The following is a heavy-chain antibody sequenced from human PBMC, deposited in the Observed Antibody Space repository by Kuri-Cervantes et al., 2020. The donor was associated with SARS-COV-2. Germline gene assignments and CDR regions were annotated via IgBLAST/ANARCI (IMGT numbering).Heavy chain of an antibody. J-gene: IGHJ3*02. CDR1: GGSFSGYY. Sequence: CAVYGGSFSGYYWSWIRQPPGKGLEWIGEINHSGSTNYNPSLKSRVTISVDTSKNQFSLKLSSVTAADTAVYYCARQAVAVEYSSSSGAFDIWGQGTMVTVSS. CDR2: INHSGST. V-gene: IGHV4-34*01. CDR3: ARQAVAVEYSSSSGAFDI. D-gene: IGHD6-6*01.